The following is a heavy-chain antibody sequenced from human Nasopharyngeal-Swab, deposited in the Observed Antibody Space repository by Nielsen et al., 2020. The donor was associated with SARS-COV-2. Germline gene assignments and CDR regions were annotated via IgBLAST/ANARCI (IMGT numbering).Heavy chain of an antibody. Sequence: SVKVSCKASGFTFTSSAVQWVRQARGQRLEWIGWIVVGSGNTNYAQKFQERVTITRDMSTSTAYMELSSLRSEDTAVYYCASYGSYYGIYFDYWGQGTLVTVSS. D-gene: IGHD1-26*01. J-gene: IGHJ4*02. CDR3: ASYGSYYGIYFDY. CDR2: IVVGSGNT. CDR1: GFTFTSSA. V-gene: IGHV1-58*01.